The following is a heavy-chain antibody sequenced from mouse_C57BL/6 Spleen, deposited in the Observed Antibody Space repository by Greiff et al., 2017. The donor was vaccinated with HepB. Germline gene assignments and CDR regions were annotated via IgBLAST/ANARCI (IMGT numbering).Heavy chain of an antibody. CDR3: ARGGYGYDEGNYFDY. D-gene: IGHD2-2*01. CDR2: IWTGGGT. Sequence: VMLVESGPGLVAPSQSLSITCTVSGFSLTSYAISWVRQPPGKGLEWLGVIWTGGGTNYNSALKSRLSISKDNSKSQVFLKMNSLQTDDTARYYCARGGYGYDEGNYFDYWGQGTTLTVSS. V-gene: IGHV2-9-1*01. J-gene: IGHJ2*01. CDR1: GFSLTSYA.